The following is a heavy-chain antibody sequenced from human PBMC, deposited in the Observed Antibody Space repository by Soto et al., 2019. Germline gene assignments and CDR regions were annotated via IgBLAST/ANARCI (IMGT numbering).Heavy chain of an antibody. J-gene: IGHJ4*02. Sequence: SETLSLTCAVYGGSFSGYYWSWIRQPPGKGLEWIGEINHSGSTNYNPSLKSRVTISVDTSKNQFSLKLSSVTAADTAVYYCGRVCPLRDGYNLLYFDYWGQGTLVTSPQ. D-gene: IGHD5-12*01. V-gene: IGHV4-34*01. CDR2: INHSGST. CDR3: GRVCPLRDGYNLLYFDY. CDR1: GGSFSGYY.